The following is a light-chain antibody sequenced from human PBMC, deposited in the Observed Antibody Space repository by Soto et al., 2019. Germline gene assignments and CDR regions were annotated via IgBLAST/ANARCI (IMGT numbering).Light chain of an antibody. V-gene: IGLV2-14*01. CDR3: SSFTNTITRYA. CDR1: SSDVGGYNY. CDR2: EVS. J-gene: IGLJ1*01. Sequence: QSVLTQPASVSGSPGQSITISCTGTSSDVGGYNYVSWFQHHPGKAPKRIIYEVSYRPSGVSARFSGSKSGDTASLTISGLQAEDEADYYCSSFTNTITRYAFGTGTKLTVL.